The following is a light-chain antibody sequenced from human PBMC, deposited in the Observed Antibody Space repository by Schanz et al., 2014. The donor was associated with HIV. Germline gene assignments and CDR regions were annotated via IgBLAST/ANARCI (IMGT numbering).Light chain of an antibody. V-gene: IGLV1-40*01. CDR2: GNR. CDR3: AGWDDSLNGWV. CDR1: TSNIGAGFD. J-gene: IGLJ2*01. Sequence: QSVLTQPPSVSGAPGQRVTISCTGSTSNIGAGFDVHWYQQLPGTAPKLLLYGNRNRPSGVPDRFSGSKSGTSASLAISGLQSDDEADYYCAGWDDSLNGWVLGGGTKLTVL.